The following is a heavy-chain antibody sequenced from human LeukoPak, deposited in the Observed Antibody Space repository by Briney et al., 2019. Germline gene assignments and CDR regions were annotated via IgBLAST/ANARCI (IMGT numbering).Heavy chain of an antibody. CDR3: ARDMWLWPG. CDR2: INQDGSEK. D-gene: IGHD6-19*01. CDR1: GFTFSTYW. Sequence: PGGSLRLSCAASGFTFSTYWMNWLRQAPGKGLEWVANINQDGSEKYYVDSVRGRFTISRDNAENSLYLQMNSLRADDTAVYYCARDMWLWPGWGQGTLVTVSS. J-gene: IGHJ4*02. V-gene: IGHV3-7*01.